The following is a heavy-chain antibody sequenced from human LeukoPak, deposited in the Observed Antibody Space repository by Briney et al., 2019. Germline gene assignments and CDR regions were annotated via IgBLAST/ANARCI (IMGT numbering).Heavy chain of an antibody. Sequence: GSLRLSCAASGFTFSSYAMHWVRQAPGKGLEWVAVISYDGSNKYYADSVKGRFTISRDNSKNTLYLQMNSLRVEDTAVYYCAKSLYNWNDAFDYWGQGTLVTVSS. CDR1: GFTFSSYA. V-gene: IGHV3-30*04. CDR2: ISYDGSNK. CDR3: AKSLYNWNDAFDY. D-gene: IGHD1-1*01. J-gene: IGHJ4*02.